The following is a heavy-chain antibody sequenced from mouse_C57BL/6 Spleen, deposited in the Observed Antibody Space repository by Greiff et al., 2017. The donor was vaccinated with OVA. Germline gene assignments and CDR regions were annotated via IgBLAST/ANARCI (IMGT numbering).Heavy chain of an antibody. V-gene: IGHV3-6*01. D-gene: IGHD1-1*01. Sequence: VQLKESGPGLVKPSQSLSLTCSVTGYSITSGYYWNWIRQFPGNKLEWMGYISYDGSNNYNPSLKNRISITRDTSKNQFFLKLNSVTTEDTATYYCARPHGSSPHWYFDVWGTGTTVTVSS. CDR1: GYSITSGYY. CDR3: ARPHGSSPHWYFDV. J-gene: IGHJ1*03. CDR2: ISYDGSN.